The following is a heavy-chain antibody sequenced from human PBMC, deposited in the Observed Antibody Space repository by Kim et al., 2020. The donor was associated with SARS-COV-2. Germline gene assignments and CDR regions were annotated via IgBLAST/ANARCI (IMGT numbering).Heavy chain of an antibody. D-gene: IGHD6-19*01. J-gene: IGHJ5*02. CDR1: GFTFSGSA. CDR3: TTFRGIAVAGTGGDP. V-gene: IGHV3-73*01. CDR2: IRSKANSYAT. Sequence: GGSLRLSCAASGFTFSGSAMHWVRQASGKGLEWVGRIRSKANSYATAYAASVKGRFTISRDDSKNTAYLQMNSLKTEDTAVYYCTTFRGIAVAGTGGDPWGQGTLVTVSS.